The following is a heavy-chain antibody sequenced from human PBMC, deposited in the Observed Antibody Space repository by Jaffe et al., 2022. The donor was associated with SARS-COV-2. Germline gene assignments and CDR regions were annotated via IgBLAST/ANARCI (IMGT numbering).Heavy chain of an antibody. J-gene: IGHJ3*02. CDR2: IKSKTDGGTT. D-gene: IGHD1-26*01. Sequence: EVQLVESGGGLVKPGGSLRLSCAASGFTFSNAWMSWVRQAPGKGLEWVGRIKSKTDGGTTDYAAPVKGRFTISRDDSKNTLYLQMNSLKTEDTAVYYCTTDSSGSSDAFDIWGQGTMVTVSS. CDR3: TTDSSGSSDAFDI. V-gene: IGHV3-15*01. CDR1: GFTFSNAW.